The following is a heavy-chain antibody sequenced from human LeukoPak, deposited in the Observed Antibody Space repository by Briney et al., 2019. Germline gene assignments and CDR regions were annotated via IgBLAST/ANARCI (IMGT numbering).Heavy chain of an antibody. CDR1: GVSITGYY. CDR2: VYSSGLG. V-gene: IGHV4-4*07. CDR3: AREEFLHEIDSSGYFVY. D-gene: IGHD3-22*01. J-gene: IGHJ4*02. Sequence: SETLSLTCTVSGVSITGYYWNCIRQPAGQGLEWLGRVYSSGLGNYNPSLTSRVTMSVDTSKKQFSLKLTSLAAADTAVYYCAREEFLHEIDSSGYFVYWGQGTLVTVSS.